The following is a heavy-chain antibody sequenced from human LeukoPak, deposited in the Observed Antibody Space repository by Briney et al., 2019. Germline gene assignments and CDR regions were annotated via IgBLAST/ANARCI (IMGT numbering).Heavy chain of an antibody. CDR2: INTNTGNP. J-gene: IGHJ5*02. V-gene: IGHV7-4-1*02. CDR1: GYTFTSYA. Sequence: ASVKVSCKASGYTFTSYAMNWVRQAPGQGLEWMGWINTNTGNPTYAQGFTGRFVFSLDTSVSTAYLQISSLKAEDTAVYYCARGGIRYFDWLSADNWFDPWGQGTLVTVSS. CDR3: ARGGIRYFDWLSADNWFDP. D-gene: IGHD3-9*01.